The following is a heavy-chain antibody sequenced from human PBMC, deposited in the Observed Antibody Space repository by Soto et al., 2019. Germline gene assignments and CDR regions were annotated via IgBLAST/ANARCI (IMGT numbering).Heavy chain of an antibody. Sequence: GGSLRLSCGAAGFTFGIYPMHWVRRAPGKGLEWVAVIGNDGTATSYPDSVKGRFPISRDNSKSTLYLEMNSLTAEDTALYFCAREDRRSGSAGTFQHWGQGTLVTVSS. V-gene: IGHV3-30-3*01. D-gene: IGHD3-22*01. CDR3: AREDRRSGSAGTFQH. CDR1: GFTFGIYP. CDR2: IGNDGTAT. J-gene: IGHJ1*01.